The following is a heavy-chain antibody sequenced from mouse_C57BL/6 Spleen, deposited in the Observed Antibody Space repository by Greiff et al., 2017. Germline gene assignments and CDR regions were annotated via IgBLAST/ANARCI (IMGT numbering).Heavy chain of an antibody. CDR2: IYPGDGDT. J-gene: IGHJ2*01. D-gene: IGHD2-1*01. CDR3: ARGIYYGNYGYFDY. Sequence: QVQLQQPGAELVKPGASVKMSCKASGYTFTSYWITWVKQRPGQGLEWIGQIYPGDGDTNYNGKFKGKATLTADKSSSTAYMQLSSLTSEDSAVYFCARGIYYGNYGYFDYWGQGTTLTVSS. V-gene: IGHV1-55*01. CDR1: GYTFTSYW.